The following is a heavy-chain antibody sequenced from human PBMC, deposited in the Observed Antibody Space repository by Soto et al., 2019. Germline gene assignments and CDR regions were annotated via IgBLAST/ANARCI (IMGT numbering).Heavy chain of an antibody. CDR2: IYSGGST. V-gene: IGHV3-53*01. CDR3: AKMYSGSSPLQY. D-gene: IGHD1-26*01. J-gene: IGHJ4*02. Sequence: EVQLVESGGGLIQPGGSLRLSCAASGFTVSSTYVSWVRQAPGKGLEWVSVIYSGGSTFYADSVKGRFTISRDNSKNTLYLHMNSLRAEDTAVYYCAKMYSGSSPLQYWGQGTLVTVSS. CDR1: GFTVSSTY.